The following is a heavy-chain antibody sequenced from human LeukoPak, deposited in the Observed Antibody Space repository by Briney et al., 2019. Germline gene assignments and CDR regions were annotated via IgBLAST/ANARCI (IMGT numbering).Heavy chain of an antibody. J-gene: IGHJ4*02. V-gene: IGHV4-38-2*01. D-gene: IGHD5-18*01. CDR3: QRGYSYGSFDY. Sequence: SETLSLTCAVSGYSISSGYYWGWIRQPPGKGLEWIGSIYHSGSTYYNPSLKSRVTISVDTSKNQFSMKLSSVTAADTAVYYCQRGYSYGSFDYWGQGTLVTVSS. CDR1: GYSISSGYY. CDR2: IYHSGST.